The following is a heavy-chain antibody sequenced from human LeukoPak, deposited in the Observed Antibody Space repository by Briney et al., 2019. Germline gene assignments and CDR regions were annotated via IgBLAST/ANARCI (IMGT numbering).Heavy chain of an antibody. CDR2: IIPIFGTA. CDR3: ASRFDWNPENAFDI. V-gene: IGHV1-69*05. Sequence: SVKVSCKASGGTFSSYAISWVRQAPGQGLEWMGGIIPIFGTANYAQKFQGRVTITTDESTSTAYMELSSLRSEDTAVYYCASRFDWNPENAFDIWGQGTMVTVSS. CDR1: GGTFSSYA. D-gene: IGHD3-9*01. J-gene: IGHJ3*02.